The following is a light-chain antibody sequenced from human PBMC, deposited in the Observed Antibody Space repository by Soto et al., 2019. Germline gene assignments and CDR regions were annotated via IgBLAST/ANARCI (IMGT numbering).Light chain of an antibody. CDR3: QQRRDWLS. J-gene: IGKJ4*01. CDR2: DAY. V-gene: IGKV3-11*01. Sequence: EVVLTQSPVTLSLSPGERATLSCRASQSFRGLLAWYQQKPGQAPRLLIYDAYNRATGIPPRFSGSGSGTDFTLTISSLEPEDSAVYYCQQRRDWLSFGGGTKVEIK. CDR1: QSFRGL.